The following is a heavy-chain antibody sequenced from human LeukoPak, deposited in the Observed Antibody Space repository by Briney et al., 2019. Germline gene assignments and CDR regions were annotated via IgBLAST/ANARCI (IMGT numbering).Heavy chain of an antibody. D-gene: IGHD2-2*01. Sequence: GGSLRLSCAASGFTFSSYSMNWVRQAPGKGLEWVSYISSSSSTIYYADSVKGRFTISRDNAKNPLYLQMNSLRAEDTAVYYCARDQLTYCSSTSCYEIPPGWGQGTLVTVSS. CDR2: ISSSSSTI. J-gene: IGHJ4*02. CDR1: GFTFSSYS. CDR3: ARDQLTYCSSTSCYEIPPG. V-gene: IGHV3-48*01.